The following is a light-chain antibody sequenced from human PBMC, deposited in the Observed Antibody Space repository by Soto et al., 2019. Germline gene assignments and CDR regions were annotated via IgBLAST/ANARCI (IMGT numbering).Light chain of an antibody. CDR3: QQYNNWSGT. CDR1: QSVSNN. CDR2: GVS. Sequence: EIVVTQSPATLSVSPGERATLSCRASQSVSNNLAWYQQRPGQVPRLLIHGVSIRATGIPARFSGSGSGTEFTLTISSLQSEDSAVYYCQQYNNWSGTFGQGTKVEIK. V-gene: IGKV3-15*01. J-gene: IGKJ1*01.